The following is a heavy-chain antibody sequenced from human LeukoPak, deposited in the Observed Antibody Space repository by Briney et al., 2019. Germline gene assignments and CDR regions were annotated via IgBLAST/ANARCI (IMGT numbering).Heavy chain of an antibody. CDR1: GFTFSTYA. Sequence: GGSLRLSCAASGFTFSTYAMSWVRQAPGKGLEWVSAISGSDGSTYYADSVKGRFTISRDNSKNTLYLQMNSLRAEDTAVYYCAKDPKPYFDFWSGFDYFDYWGQGTLVTASS. V-gene: IGHV3-23*01. D-gene: IGHD3-3*01. J-gene: IGHJ4*02. CDR3: AKDPKPYFDFWSGFDYFDY. CDR2: ISGSDGST.